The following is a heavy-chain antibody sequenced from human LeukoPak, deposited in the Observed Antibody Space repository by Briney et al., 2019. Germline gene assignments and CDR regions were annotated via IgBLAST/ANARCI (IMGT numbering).Heavy chain of an antibody. CDR3: ARRRRILGNIVVVPAAALGRYYFDY. V-gene: IGHV4-4*07. J-gene: IGHJ4*02. Sequence: SETLSLTCTVSGGSISSYYWSWIRQPAGKGLEWIGRIYTSGSTNYNPSLKSRVSMSVDTSKNQFSLKLSSVTAADTAVYYCARRRRILGNIVVVPAAALGRYYFDYWGQGTLVTVSS. CDR2: IYTSGST. CDR1: GGSISSYY. D-gene: IGHD2-2*01.